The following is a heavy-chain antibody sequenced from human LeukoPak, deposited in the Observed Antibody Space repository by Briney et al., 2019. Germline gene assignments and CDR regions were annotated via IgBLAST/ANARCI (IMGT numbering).Heavy chain of an antibody. Sequence: SETLSLTCTVSSGSINGYYWSWIRQPPGKGLEWVGYISYSGSTNYNPFLKSRVTISVDTSKNQFSLKLSSVTAADTAIYYCARDGRAGSLFAYWGQGTLVTVSS. D-gene: IGHD6-19*01. CDR1: SGSINGYY. CDR2: ISYSGST. V-gene: IGHV4-59*01. J-gene: IGHJ4*02. CDR3: ARDGRAGSLFAY.